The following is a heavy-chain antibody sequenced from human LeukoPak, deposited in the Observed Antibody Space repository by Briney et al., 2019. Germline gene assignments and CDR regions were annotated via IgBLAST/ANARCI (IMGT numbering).Heavy chain of an antibody. CDR2: INHSGST. J-gene: IGHJ4*02. CDR1: GGSFSGYY. V-gene: IGHV4-34*01. CDR3: ARSDSWRPAFGY. Sequence: PSETLSLTCAVYGGSFSGYYWSWIRQPPGKGLEWIGEINHSGSTNYNPSLKSQVTISVDTSKNQFSLKLSSVTAADTAVYYCARSDSWRPAFGYWGQGTLVTVSS. D-gene: IGHD2-15*01.